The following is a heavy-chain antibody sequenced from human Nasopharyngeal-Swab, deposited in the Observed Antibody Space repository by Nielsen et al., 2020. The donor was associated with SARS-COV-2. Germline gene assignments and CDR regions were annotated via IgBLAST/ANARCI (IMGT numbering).Heavy chain of an antibody. Sequence: GGSLRLSCATSGFHFNMYSMYWVRQAPGKGLEWVSSISSSSNYIYYGDSVKGRFTISRDNTQKSLYLEMNSLRVEDTAVYYCARLGTESYHYYSLDVWGQGTTVTVSS. CDR2: ISSSSNYI. D-gene: IGHD1-1*01. CDR3: ARLGTESYHYYSLDV. CDR1: GFHFNMYS. J-gene: IGHJ6*02. V-gene: IGHV3-21*01.